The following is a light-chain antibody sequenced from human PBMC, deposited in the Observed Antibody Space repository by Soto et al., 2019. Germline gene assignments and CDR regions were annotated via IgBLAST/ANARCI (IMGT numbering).Light chain of an antibody. CDR1: SSDVGNYDY. CDR3: TSYTPSSTYV. CDR2: AVS. V-gene: IGLV2-14*03. Sequence: QSALTQPASVSGSPGQSITISCTGTSSDVGNYDYVSWYQQYPGKAPKLMIYAVSRRPSGVSNRFSGSKSGNTASLTISGLQAYDEADYYCTSYTPSSTYVFGTGTKLTVL. J-gene: IGLJ1*01.